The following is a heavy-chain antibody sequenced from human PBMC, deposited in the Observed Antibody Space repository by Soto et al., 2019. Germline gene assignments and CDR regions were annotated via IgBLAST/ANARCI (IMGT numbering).Heavy chain of an antibody. Sequence: ASVKVSCKASGYTFTSYAMHWVRQAPGQRLEWMGWIIAYNGNTNYAQKLQGRVTMTTDISTSTAYMELRSLRSDNTAVYYCARDLRGATTAGDYWGQGTLVTVSS. J-gene: IGHJ4*02. V-gene: IGHV1-18*01. CDR2: IIAYNGNT. CDR1: GYTFTSYA. D-gene: IGHD4-4*01. CDR3: ARDLRGATTAGDY.